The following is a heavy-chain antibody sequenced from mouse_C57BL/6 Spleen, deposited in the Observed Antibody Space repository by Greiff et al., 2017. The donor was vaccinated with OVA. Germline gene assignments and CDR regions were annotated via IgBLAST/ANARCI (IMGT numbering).Heavy chain of an antibody. CDR1: GFTFSSYA. J-gene: IGHJ2*01. V-gene: IGHV5-9-1*02. Sequence: EVHLVESGAGLVKPGGSLKLSCAASGFTFSSYAMSWVRQTPEKRLEWVAYISSGGDYIYYADTVKGRFTISRDNARNTLYLQMSSLKSEDTAMYYCTSDYYGFDYWGQGTTLTVSS. D-gene: IGHD1-1*01. CDR3: TSDYYGFDY. CDR2: ISSGGDYI.